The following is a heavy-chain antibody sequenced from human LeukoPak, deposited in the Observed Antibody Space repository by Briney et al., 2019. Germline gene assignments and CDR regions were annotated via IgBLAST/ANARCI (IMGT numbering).Heavy chain of an antibody. CDR1: GGTFSSYT. J-gene: IGHJ4*02. CDR2: IIPIFGTA. CDR3: ARAGRRDGYNYDFDY. V-gene: IGHV1-69*05. D-gene: IGHD5-24*01. Sequence: SVKVSCKASGGTFSSYTISWVRQAPGQGLEWMGRIIPIFGTANYAQKFQGRVTITTDESTSTAYMELSRLRSEDTAVYYCARAGRRDGYNYDFDYWGQGTLVTVSS.